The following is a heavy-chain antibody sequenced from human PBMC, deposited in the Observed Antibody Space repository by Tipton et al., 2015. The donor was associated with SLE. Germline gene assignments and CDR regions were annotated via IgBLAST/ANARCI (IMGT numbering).Heavy chain of an antibody. J-gene: IGHJ4*02. Sequence: SLRLSCAASGFTFSDHYMDWVRQAPGKGLEWVSSISSSSSYIYYADSVKGRFTISRDNAKNSLYLQMNSLRAEDTAVYYCARADGGPFDYWGQGTLVTVSS. CDR2: ISSSSSYI. D-gene: IGHD4-23*01. CDR3: ARADGGPFDY. V-gene: IGHV3-21*01. CDR1: GFTFSDHY.